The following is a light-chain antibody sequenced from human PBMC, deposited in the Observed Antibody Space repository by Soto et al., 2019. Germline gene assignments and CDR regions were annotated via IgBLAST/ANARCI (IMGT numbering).Light chain of an antibody. V-gene: IGLV2-14*01. CDR2: EVS. CDR3: SSYTTSTTLVV. J-gene: IGLJ2*01. Sequence: QSVLTQPASVSESPGQSITISCTGSSSDVGDYDYVSWYQHHPGKAPKLMIYEVSNRPSGVSNRFSGSKSGNTASLTISGLQAEDEADYYCSSYTTSTTLVVFGGGTQLTVL. CDR1: SSDVGDYDY.